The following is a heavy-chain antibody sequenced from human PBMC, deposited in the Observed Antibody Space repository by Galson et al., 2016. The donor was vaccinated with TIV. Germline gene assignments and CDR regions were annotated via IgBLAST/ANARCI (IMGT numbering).Heavy chain of an antibody. V-gene: IGHV1-69*10. J-gene: IGHJ6*03. CDR1: GGTFRSYA. Sequence: SVKVSCKASGGTFRSYAVGWVRQAPGQGLEWMGEIMAIFGVTKYAQKFQGRVTITADIFASTAYMELSSLTSDDTAVYYCAGPPTFGNVYHYYMDVWDKGTAVTVSS. D-gene: IGHD1-14*01. CDR2: IMAIFGVT. CDR3: AGPPTFGNVYHYYMDV.